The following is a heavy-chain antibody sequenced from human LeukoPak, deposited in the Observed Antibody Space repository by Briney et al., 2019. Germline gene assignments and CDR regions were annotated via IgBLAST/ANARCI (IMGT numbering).Heavy chain of an antibody. CDR2: IYYSGST. Sequence: SETLSLTCSVSDGSISSFCWSWIRQPAGKGLEWIGYIYYSGSTNYNPSLKSRVTISVDTSKNQFSLKLSSVTAADTAVYYCARDADDLENAFDIWGQGTMVTVSS. J-gene: IGHJ3*02. D-gene: IGHD1-1*01. CDR3: ARDADDLENAFDI. CDR1: DGSISSFC. V-gene: IGHV4-59*01.